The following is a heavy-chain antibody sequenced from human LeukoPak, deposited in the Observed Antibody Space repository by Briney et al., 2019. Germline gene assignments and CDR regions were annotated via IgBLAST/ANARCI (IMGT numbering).Heavy chain of an antibody. J-gene: IGHJ6*02. Sequence: PSETLSLTCTVSGGSISSYYWSWIRQPAGKGLEWIGRIYTSGSTNYNPSLKSRVTISVDTSKNQFSLKLSSVTAADTAVYYCARLGDHSSWYIYYYYGMDVWGQGTTVTVSS. V-gene: IGHV4-4*07. CDR2: IYTSGST. CDR3: ARLGDHSSWYIYYYYGMDV. D-gene: IGHD6-13*01. CDR1: GGSISSYY.